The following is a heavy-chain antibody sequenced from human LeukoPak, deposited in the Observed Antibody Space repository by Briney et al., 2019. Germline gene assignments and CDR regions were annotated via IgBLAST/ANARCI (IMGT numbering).Heavy chain of an antibody. CDR1: GFIFNSYG. D-gene: IGHD3-22*01. J-gene: IGHJ4*02. Sequence: PGGSLRLFCAASGFIFNSYGMHWVRQAPGKGLEWVAFIRYDGSNKYYADSVKGRFTISRDNSKNTLYLQMNSLRVEDTAVYYCATLPYYYDSSGSYYFDYWGQGTLVTVSS. V-gene: IGHV3-30*02. CDR2: IRYDGSNK. CDR3: ATLPYYYDSSGSYYFDY.